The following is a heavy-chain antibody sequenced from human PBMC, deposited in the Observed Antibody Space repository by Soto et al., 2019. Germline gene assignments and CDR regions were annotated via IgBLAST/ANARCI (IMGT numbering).Heavy chain of an antibody. CDR1: GGSISSTIW. CDR2: INHSGST. CDR3: ARGVGSSSWYEYYYYYGIDV. D-gene: IGHD6-13*01. V-gene: IGHV4-4*02. Sequence: SETLSLTCAVSGGSISSTIWWCWVRQPPEKGLEWIGEINHSGSTNYNPSLKSRVTISVDTSKNQFSLKLSSVTAADTAVYYCARGVGSSSWYEYYYYYGIDVWGQGTTVTVSS. J-gene: IGHJ6*02.